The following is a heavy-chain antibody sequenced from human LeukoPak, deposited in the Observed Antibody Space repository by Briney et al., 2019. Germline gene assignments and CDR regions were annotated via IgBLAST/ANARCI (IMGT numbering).Heavy chain of an antibody. J-gene: IGHJ6*02. CDR1: GFTVSSNY. D-gene: IGHD3-10*01. V-gene: IGHV3-66*01. Sequence: GGSLRLSCAASGFTVSSNYMSWVRQAPGKGLEWVSVIYGGATTDYADSVKGRFTISTDSSKNTLYLQMNSLRDEDTSVYYCARGGRTDSGSYPYGMDVWGQGATVTVSS. CDR3: ARGGRTDSGSYPYGMDV. CDR2: IYGGATT.